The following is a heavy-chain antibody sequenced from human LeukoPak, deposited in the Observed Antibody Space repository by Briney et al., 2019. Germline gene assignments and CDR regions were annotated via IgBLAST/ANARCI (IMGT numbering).Heavy chain of an antibody. CDR3: ARDLASDWFDP. CDR1: GGSISSYY. J-gene: IGHJ5*02. D-gene: IGHD2-21*01. V-gene: IGHV4-59*12. Sequence: SETLSLTCTVSGGSISSYYWSWIRQPPGKGLEWIGYIYYSGSTNYNPSLKSRVTMSVDTSKNQFSPKLSSVTAADTAVYYCARDLASDWFDPWGQGTLVTVSS. CDR2: IYYSGST.